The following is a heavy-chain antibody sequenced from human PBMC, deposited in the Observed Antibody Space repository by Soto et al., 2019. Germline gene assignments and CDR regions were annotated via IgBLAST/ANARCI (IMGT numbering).Heavy chain of an antibody. CDR1: RCTFSSYA. D-gene: IGHD1-1*01. V-gene: IGHV1-69*13. CDR2: IIPIFGTA. J-gene: IGHJ6*02. CDR3: PGGLSETGYYYRIDV. Sequence: AVTVPCKPSRCTFSSYAILLVLQAPGQALEWMGGIIPIFGTANYAQKFQARVTITADESTSTAYMEMSSLRSEDTAVYYCPGGLSETGYYYRIDVCGQGTTVTVSS.